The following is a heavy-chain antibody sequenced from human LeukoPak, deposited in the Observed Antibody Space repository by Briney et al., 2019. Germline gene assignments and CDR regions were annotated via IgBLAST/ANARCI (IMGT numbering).Heavy chain of an antibody. V-gene: IGHV4-34*01. CDR1: GGSFSGYY. CDR3: ARFKKPIGMATIDRQGSQQTSLGWYFDL. D-gene: IGHD5-24*01. Sequence: SETLSLTCAVYGGSFSGYYWSWILQPPGKGLEWIGEINHSGITNYNPSLKSRVTISVDTSKNQFSLKLSSVTAADTAVYFCARFKKPIGMATIDRQGSQQTSLGWYFDLWGRGTLVTVSS. CDR2: INHSGIT. J-gene: IGHJ2*01.